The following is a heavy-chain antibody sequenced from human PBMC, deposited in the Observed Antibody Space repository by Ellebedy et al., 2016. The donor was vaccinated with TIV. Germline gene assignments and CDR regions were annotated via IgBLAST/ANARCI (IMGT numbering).Heavy chain of an antibody. D-gene: IGHD3-10*01. CDR3: ARHVLVGYYGSGSSPYWYFDL. Sequence: ESLKISXTVSGGSISSSNHYWGWIRQPPGRGLQWIASSYYTGAHFYNRSLQSRVTISVDTSKNEFALKLSSVTAADTAAYYCARHVLVGYYGSGSSPYWYFDLWGRGTLVTVSS. CDR1: GGSISSSNHY. J-gene: IGHJ2*01. V-gene: IGHV4-39*01. CDR2: SYYTGAH.